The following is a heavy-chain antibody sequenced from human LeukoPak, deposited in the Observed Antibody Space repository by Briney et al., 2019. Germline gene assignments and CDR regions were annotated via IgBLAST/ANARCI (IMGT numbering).Heavy chain of an antibody. CDR2: IKQDGSEK. V-gene: IGHV3-7*03. CDR3: ARDSGTLF. CDR1: GFTFDDYA. J-gene: IGHJ4*02. D-gene: IGHD1-26*01. Sequence: GGSLRLSCAASGFTFDDYAMHWVRQAPGKGLEWVANIKQDGSEKYYVDSVKGRFTISRDSAKNSLYLQMNSLRVEDTAVYYCARDSGTLFWGQGTLVTVSS.